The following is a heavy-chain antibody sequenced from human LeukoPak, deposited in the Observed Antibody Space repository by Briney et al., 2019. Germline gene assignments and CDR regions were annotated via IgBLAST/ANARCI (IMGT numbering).Heavy chain of an antibody. D-gene: IGHD1-26*01. Sequence: SQTLSLTCNVFGGSISNDNYYWSWIRQPPGKGLEWIGYIYHSGSTYYNPSLKSRVTISVDTSKNQFSLKLSSVTAADTAVYYCARWSYSYAFDIWGQRTMVTVSS. CDR3: ARWSYSYAFDI. CDR2: IYHSGST. J-gene: IGHJ3*02. CDR1: GGSISNDNYY. V-gene: IGHV4-30-4*01.